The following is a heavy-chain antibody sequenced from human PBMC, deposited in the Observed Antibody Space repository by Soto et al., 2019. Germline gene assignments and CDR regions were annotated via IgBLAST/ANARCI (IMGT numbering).Heavy chain of an antibody. CDR2: IYYSGST. V-gene: IGHV4-61*01. CDR1: GGSVSSGSYY. Sequence: PSETLSLTCTVSGGSVSSGSYYWSWIRQPPGKGLEWIGYIYYSGSTNYNPSLKSRVTISVDTSKNQFSLKLSSVTAADTAVYFCARVSYFRGFDWLFAFDSWGQGALVTVSS. D-gene: IGHD3-9*01. J-gene: IGHJ4*02. CDR3: ARVSYFRGFDWLFAFDS.